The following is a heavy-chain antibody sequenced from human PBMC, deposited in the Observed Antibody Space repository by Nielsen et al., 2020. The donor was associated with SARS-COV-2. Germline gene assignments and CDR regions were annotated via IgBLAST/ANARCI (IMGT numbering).Heavy chain of an antibody. CDR2: ISGSGGST. CDR3: AKGNPPLNWFGKHPFDY. CDR1: GFTFSSYA. J-gene: IGHJ4*02. V-gene: IGHV3-23*01. D-gene: IGHD3-10*01. Sequence: GGSLRLSCAASGFTFSSYAMSWVRQAPGKGLEWVSAISGSGGSTYYADSVKGRFTISRDNSKNTLYLQMNSLRAEDTAVYYCAKGNPPLNWFGKHPFDYWGQGTLVTVSS.